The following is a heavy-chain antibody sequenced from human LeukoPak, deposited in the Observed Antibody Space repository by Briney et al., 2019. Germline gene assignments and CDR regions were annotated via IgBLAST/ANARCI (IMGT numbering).Heavy chain of an antibody. CDR1: GYTFTDSY. V-gene: IGHV1-2*02. CDR3: AKEQSSSGFFDY. CDR2: INPNSGVT. D-gene: IGHD6-6*01. J-gene: IGHJ4*02. Sequence: ASVKVSCKASGYTFTDSYMHWVRQAPGQGLEWMGWINPNSGVTNYAQKFQGRVTMTRDTSISTAYMELSRLRSDDTAVYYCAKEQSSSGFFDYWGQGTLVTVSS.